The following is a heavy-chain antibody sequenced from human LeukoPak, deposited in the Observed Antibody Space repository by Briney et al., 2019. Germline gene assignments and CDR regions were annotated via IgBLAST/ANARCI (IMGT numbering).Heavy chain of an antibody. CDR3: AKEVIVGVSLDY. D-gene: IGHD1-26*01. CDR2: ISGSGGST. V-gene: IGHV3-23*01. CDR1: GFTFSSYA. Sequence: GGSLRLSCAASGFTFSSYAMSWVRQAPGKGLEWVAAISGSGGSTYYADSVKGRFTSSRDNFKNTLYLQMNSLRAEDTAVYYCAKEVIVGVSLDYWGQGTLVTVSS. J-gene: IGHJ4*02.